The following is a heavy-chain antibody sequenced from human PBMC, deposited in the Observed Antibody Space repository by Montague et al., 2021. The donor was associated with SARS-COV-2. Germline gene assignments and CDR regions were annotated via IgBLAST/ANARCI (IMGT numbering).Heavy chain of an antibody. D-gene: IGHD3-22*01. CDR3: ARVDSSGPGEY. V-gene: IGHV4-59*08. CDR2: ISDSGST. Sequence: SETLSLTCTVSGGSLNNYFWSWIRQPPGKGLGWVGYISDSGSTKYNPSLQSRVTISVDTARSQFSLKLLSVTAADTAFYYCARVDSSGPGEYWGQGILVSVSS. J-gene: IGHJ4*02. CDR1: GGSLNNYF.